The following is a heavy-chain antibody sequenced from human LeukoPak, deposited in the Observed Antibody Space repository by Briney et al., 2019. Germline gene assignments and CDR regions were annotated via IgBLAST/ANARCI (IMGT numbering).Heavy chain of an antibody. Sequence: GGSLRLSCAASGFTFSSYAMHWVRQAPGKGLGWVAVISYDGSNKYYADSVKGRFTISRDNSKNTLYLQMNSLRAEDTAVYYCARSGSDSSGYYRGAFDIWGQGTMVTVSS. D-gene: IGHD3-22*01. J-gene: IGHJ3*02. CDR1: GFTFSSYA. CDR3: ARSGSDSSGYYRGAFDI. V-gene: IGHV3-30-3*01. CDR2: ISYDGSNK.